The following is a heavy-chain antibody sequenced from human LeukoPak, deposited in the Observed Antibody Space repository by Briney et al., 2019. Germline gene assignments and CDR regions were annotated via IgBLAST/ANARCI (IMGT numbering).Heavy chain of an antibody. CDR2: ISAYNGNT. CDR3: ASGNRLRYFDWLLYY. D-gene: IGHD3-9*01. V-gene: IGHV1-18*01. J-gene: IGHJ4*02. Sequence: ASVKVSCTASGYTFTSYGISWVRQAPGQGLEWMGWISAYNGNTNYAQKLKGRVTMTTDTSTSTAYMELRSLRSDDTAVYYCASGNRLRYFDWLLYYWGQGTLVTVSS. CDR1: GYTFTSYG.